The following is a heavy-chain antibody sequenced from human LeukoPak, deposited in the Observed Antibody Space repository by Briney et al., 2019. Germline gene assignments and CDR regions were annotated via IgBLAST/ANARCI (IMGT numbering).Heavy chain of an antibody. Sequence: GGSLRLSCAASGFTFSSYWMSWVRQAPGKGLEWVANIKQDGSEKYYVDSVKGRFTISRDNAKNSLSLQMNSLRAEDTAVYYCARPIAVAENWFDPWGQGTLVTVSS. CDR2: IKQDGSEK. CDR3: ARPIAVAENWFDP. CDR1: GFTFSSYW. J-gene: IGHJ5*02. V-gene: IGHV3-7*01. D-gene: IGHD6-19*01.